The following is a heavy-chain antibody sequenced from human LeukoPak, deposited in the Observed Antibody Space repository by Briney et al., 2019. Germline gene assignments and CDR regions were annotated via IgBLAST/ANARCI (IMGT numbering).Heavy chain of an antibody. CDR2: ISAYNGNT. CDR3: ARDLGYCTNGVCHTRFDY. V-gene: IGHV1-18*01. CDR1: GYTFTSYG. D-gene: IGHD2-8*01. J-gene: IGHJ4*02. Sequence: GASVKVSCKASGYTFTSYGISWVRQAPGQGLEWMGWISAYNGNTNYAQKLQGRVTMTTDTSTSTAYMELRSLRSDDTAVYYCARDLGYCTNGVCHTRFDYWAREPWSPSPQ.